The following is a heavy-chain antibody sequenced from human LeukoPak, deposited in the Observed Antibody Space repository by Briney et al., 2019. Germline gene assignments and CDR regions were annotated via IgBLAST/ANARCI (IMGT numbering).Heavy chain of an antibody. J-gene: IGHJ5*02. Sequence: ASVKVSCKASGYTFTSYDINWVRQATGQGLEWMGWMNPNSGNTGYAQKLQGRVTMTRNTSISTAYMELSSLRSEDTAVYYCARADRGRWFGERYGQFDPWGQGTLVTVSS. D-gene: IGHD3-10*01. CDR2: MNPNSGNT. CDR3: ARADRGRWFGERYGQFDP. V-gene: IGHV1-8*01. CDR1: GYTFTSYD.